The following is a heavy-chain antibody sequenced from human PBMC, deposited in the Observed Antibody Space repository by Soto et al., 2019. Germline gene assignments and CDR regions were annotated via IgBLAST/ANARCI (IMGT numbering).Heavy chain of an antibody. V-gene: IGHV1-69*02. Sequence: QVQLVQSGAEVKKPGSSVKVSCKASGGTFSSYTISWVRQAPGQGLEWMGRIIPILGIANYAQKFQGRVTITADKSTSTAYMELSSLRSEDTAVYYCARVRVGGLGDAGRWGFDPWGQGTLVTVSS. CDR2: IIPILGIA. D-gene: IGHD2-21*02. CDR3: ARVRVGGLGDAGRWGFDP. J-gene: IGHJ5*02. CDR1: GGTFSSYT.